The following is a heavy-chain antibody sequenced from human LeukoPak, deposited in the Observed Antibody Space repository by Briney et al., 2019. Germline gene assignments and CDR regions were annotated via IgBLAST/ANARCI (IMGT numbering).Heavy chain of an antibody. Sequence: GGSLRLSCAASGFSLSNYAMSWVRQAPGKGLEWVSGMSDRGYTTYYADSVKGRFTISRENSKNTLYLQMNSLTAEDTAVYYCAKDRRRFWSGYLDYWGQGALVTVYS. CDR2: MSDRGYTT. D-gene: IGHD3-3*01. J-gene: IGHJ4*02. V-gene: IGHV3-23*01. CDR1: GFSLSNYA. CDR3: AKDRRRFWSGYLDY.